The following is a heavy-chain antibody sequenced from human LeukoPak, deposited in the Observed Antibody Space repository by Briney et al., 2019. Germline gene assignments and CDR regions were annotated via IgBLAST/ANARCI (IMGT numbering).Heavy chain of an antibody. CDR3: ARARELQYYFDY. CDR2: IYYSGST. J-gene: IGHJ4*02. D-gene: IGHD1-7*01. Sequence: SQTLSLTCTVSGGSISSGDYYWSWIRQPPGKGLEWIGYIYYSGSTYYNPSLKSRVTISVDTSKNQFSLKQSSVTAADTAVYYCARARELQYYFDYWGQGTLVTVSS. V-gene: IGHV4-30-4*08. CDR1: GGSISSGDYY.